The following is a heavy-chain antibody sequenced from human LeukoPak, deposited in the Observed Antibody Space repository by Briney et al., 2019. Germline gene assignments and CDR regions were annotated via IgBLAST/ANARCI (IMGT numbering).Heavy chain of an antibody. J-gene: IGHJ5*02. D-gene: IGHD3-3*01. V-gene: IGHV3-21*01. CDR1: GFTFNTYS. Sequence: GGSLRLSCAASGFTFNTYSMNWVRQAPGKGLEWVSSISSGSSYIYYADSVKGRFTISRDNAKNSLYLQMNSLRAEDTAVYYCARGKYYDFWSGYFGDQTYNWFDPWGQGTLVTVSS. CDR2: ISSGSSYI. CDR3: ARGKYYDFWSGYFGDQTYNWFDP.